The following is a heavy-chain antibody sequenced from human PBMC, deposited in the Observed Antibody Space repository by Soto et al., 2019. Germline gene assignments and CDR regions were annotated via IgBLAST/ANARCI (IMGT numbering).Heavy chain of an antibody. J-gene: IGHJ5*02. V-gene: IGHV4-59*01. CDR3: AREDDDSGGYFSSWFDL. CDR2: LSSSGNT. D-gene: IGHD3-22*01. Sequence: SETLSLTCTVSGGSIRGYYWNWIRQPPGKGLEWIGYLSSSGNTNYNPSLKSRVTISLDTSKSQFSLNLGSVTAADTAIYYCAREDDDSGGYFSSWFDLWGQGILVTVSS. CDR1: GGSIRGYY.